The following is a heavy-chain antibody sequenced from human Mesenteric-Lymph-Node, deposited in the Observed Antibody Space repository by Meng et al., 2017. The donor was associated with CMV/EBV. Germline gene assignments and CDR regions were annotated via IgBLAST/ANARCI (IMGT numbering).Heavy chain of an antibody. D-gene: IGHD3-3*01. Sequence: SETLSLTCTVSGGSISSSSYYWGWIRQPPGKGLEWIGSIYYSGSTYYNPSLKSRVTISVDTSKNQFSLKLSPVTAADTAVYYCARLGYDFWSGYYHSPVGWFDPWGQGTLVTVSS. CDR3: ARLGYDFWSGYYHSPVGWFDP. J-gene: IGHJ5*02. CDR2: IYYSGST. V-gene: IGHV4-39*01. CDR1: GGSISSSSYY.